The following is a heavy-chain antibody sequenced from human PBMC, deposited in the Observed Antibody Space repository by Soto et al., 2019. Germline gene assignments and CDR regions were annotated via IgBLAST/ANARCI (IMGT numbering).Heavy chain of an antibody. CDR1: GFTFDDYA. CDR2: ISWNSGSI. D-gene: IGHD3-22*01. Sequence: EVPLVESGGGLVQPGRSLRLSCAASGFTFDDYAMHWVRQAPGKGLEWVSGISWNSGSIGYADSVKGRFTISRDNAKNSLYLQMNSLRAEDTAFYYCAKWYYYDTSGHIDYWGQGSLVTVSS. V-gene: IGHV3-9*01. CDR3: AKWYYYDTSGHIDY. J-gene: IGHJ4*02.